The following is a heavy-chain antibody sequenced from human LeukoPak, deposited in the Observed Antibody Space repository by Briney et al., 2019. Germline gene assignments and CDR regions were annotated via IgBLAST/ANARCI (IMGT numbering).Heavy chain of an antibody. CDR1: GYTFTGYY. J-gene: IGHJ6*02. D-gene: IGHD6-13*01. CDR2: INPNSGGT. V-gene: IGHV1-2*02. Sequence: ASVKVSCKASGYTFTGYYMHWVRQAPGQGLEWMGWINPNSGGTNYAQKFQGRVIMTRDTSISTAYMELSRLRSDDTAVYYCARVPGYSSSWYYYYGMDVWGQGTTVTVSS. CDR3: ARVPGYSSSWYYYYGMDV.